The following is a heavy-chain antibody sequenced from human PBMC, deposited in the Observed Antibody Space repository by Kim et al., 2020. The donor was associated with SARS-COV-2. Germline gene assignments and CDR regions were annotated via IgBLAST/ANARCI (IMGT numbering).Heavy chain of an antibody. J-gene: IGHJ4*02. CDR3: AVDGSSSLLGSFDY. D-gene: IGHD2-2*01. Sequence: NPSLKSRVTISVDTSKNQFSLKLSSVTAADTAVYYCAVDGSSSLLGSFDYWGQGTLVTVSS. V-gene: IGHV4-34*01.